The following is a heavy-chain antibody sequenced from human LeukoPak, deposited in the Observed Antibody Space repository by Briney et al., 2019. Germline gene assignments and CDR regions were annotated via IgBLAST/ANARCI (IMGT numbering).Heavy chain of an antibody. CDR3: ARRFDPGYGNSTNWYDY. CDR2: IDPSDPYT. V-gene: IGHV5-10-1*01. Sequence: GAPLKISCKRSGSPFTRYCHTWARQFTGKGLEWLGRIDPSDPYTNYSPSCQGHVLLSEYKSHTTAYLQWTSLQATAPAIHFRARRFDPGYGNSTNWYDYWGQGTLVTVSS. CDR1: GSPFTRYC. D-gene: IGHD2-2*01. J-gene: IGHJ4*02.